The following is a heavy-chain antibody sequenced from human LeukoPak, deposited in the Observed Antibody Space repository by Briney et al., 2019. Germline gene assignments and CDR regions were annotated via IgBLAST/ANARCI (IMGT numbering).Heavy chain of an antibody. CDR3: ARHGMDV. V-gene: IGHV1-2*02. CDR1: GYIFSGYY. J-gene: IGHJ6*02. CDR2: INPSSGGT. Sequence: ASVKVSCKTSGYIFSGYYMHWVRQAPGQGLEWMGCINPSSGGTNYAQKFRGRVTMTRDTSITTAYMELSRLRSDDTAVYYCARHGMDVWGQGTTVTVSS.